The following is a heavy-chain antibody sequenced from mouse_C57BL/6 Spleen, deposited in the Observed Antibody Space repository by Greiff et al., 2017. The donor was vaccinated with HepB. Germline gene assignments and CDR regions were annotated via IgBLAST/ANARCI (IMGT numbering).Heavy chain of an antibody. V-gene: IGHV1-66*01. CDR1: GYSSTSYY. J-gene: IGHJ4*01. CDR2: IYPGSGNT. D-gene: IGHD1-1*01. CDR3: ARSEALSRGDAMDY. Sequence: QVQLQQSGPELVKPGASVKISCKASGYSSTSYYIHWVKQRPGQGLEWIGWIYPGSGNTKYNEKFKGKATLTADTSSSTAYMQLSSLTSEDSAVYYCARSEALSRGDAMDYWGQGTSVTVSS.